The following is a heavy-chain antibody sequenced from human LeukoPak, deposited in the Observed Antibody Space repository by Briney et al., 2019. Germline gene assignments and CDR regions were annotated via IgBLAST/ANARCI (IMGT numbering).Heavy chain of an antibody. V-gene: IGHV1-8*03. CDR1: GYTFTSYD. J-gene: IGHJ4*02. CDR2: MNPNGGNT. Sequence: ASVKVSCKASGYTFTSYDINWVRQATGQGREWMGWMNPNGGNTGYAQTFQGRVTITRNTSISTAYMELSSLRSEDTAVYYCARLTGYSSSGFDYWGQGTLVTVSS. D-gene: IGHD6-13*01. CDR3: ARLTGYSSSGFDY.